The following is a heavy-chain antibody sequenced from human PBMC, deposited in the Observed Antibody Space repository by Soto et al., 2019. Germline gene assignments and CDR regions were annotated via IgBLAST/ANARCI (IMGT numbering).Heavy chain of an antibody. V-gene: IGHV1-69*01. CDR3: ARQPGGYSGYDPLAFDI. Sequence: QVQLVQSGAEVKKPGSSVKVSCKAAGGTFSSYAISWVRQAPGQGLEWMGGIIPIFGTANYAQKFQGRVTITADESTSTAYMELSSLRSEDTAVYYCARQPGGYSGYDPLAFDIWGQGTMVTVSS. CDR2: IIPIFGTA. J-gene: IGHJ3*02. D-gene: IGHD5-12*01. CDR1: GGTFSSYA.